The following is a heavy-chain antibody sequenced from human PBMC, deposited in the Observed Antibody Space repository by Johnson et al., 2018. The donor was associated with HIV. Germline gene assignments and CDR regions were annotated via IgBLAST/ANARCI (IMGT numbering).Heavy chain of an antibody. CDR1: GFSVSSNY. J-gene: IGHJ3*02. V-gene: IGHV3-7*01. Sequence: VQLVESGGGLIQPGGSLRLSCAASGFSVSSNYMSWVRQAPGKGLEWVANIKQDGSEKYYVDSVKGRLTISRDNAKNSLYLQMNSLRAEDTAVYYCAREDTYYHAFDIWGQGTMVTVSS. D-gene: IGHD3-10*01. CDR2: IKQDGSEK. CDR3: AREDTYYHAFDI.